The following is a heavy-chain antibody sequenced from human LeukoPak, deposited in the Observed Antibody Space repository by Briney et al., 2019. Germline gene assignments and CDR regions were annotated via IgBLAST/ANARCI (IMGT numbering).Heavy chain of an antibody. V-gene: IGHV3-30*04. Sequence: GGSLRLSCAASGFTFNSYAMHWVRQAPGKGLEWVAVISYDGSNKYYADSVKGRFTISKDNSKNTLYLQMNRLRAEDTAVYYCARSSSVGATRALDYWGQGTLVTVSS. CDR1: GFTFNSYA. D-gene: IGHD1-26*01. CDR3: ARSSSVGATRALDY. CDR2: ISYDGSNK. J-gene: IGHJ4*02.